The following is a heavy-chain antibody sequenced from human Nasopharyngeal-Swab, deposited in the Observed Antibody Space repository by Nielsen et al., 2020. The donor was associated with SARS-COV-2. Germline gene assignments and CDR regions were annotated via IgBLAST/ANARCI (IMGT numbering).Heavy chain of an antibody. CDR2: LYWNDDK. D-gene: IGHD3-10*01. J-gene: IGHJ5*02. CDR1: GFSLYTSGAG. CDR3: AHIEGFNYGSGNQYEPWFGP. V-gene: IGHV2-5*01. Sequence: SGPTLVKPTQTLTLTCDFSGFSLYTSGAGVGWIRQPPGKALEWLALLYWNDDKRYSPSLENRLTITKDASRNQVVLAMTNMDPVDTATYYCAHIEGFNYGSGNQYEPWFGPWGQGTLVTVSS.